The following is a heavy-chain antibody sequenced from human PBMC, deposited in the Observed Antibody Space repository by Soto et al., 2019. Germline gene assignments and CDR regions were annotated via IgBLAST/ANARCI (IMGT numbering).Heavy chain of an antibody. Sequence: ASGTLSLTRTVSGCSPSSYYRRWIPQPPGKGLEWIGYIYYSGSTNYNPSLKSRVTISVDKSKNQFSLKLSSVTAADTAVYYCARVSWELTGLDYWGPGTLVTVSS. CDR3: ARVSWELTGLDY. J-gene: IGHJ4*02. CDR2: IYYSGST. D-gene: IGHD1-26*01. CDR1: GCSPSSYY. V-gene: IGHV4-59*01.